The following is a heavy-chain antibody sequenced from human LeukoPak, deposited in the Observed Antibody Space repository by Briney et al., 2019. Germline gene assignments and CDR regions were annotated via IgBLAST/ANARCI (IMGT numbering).Heavy chain of an antibody. V-gene: IGHV3-30*04. CDR3: ARPMYYYDSSGSLAV. CDR1: GFTFSRYG. Sequence: PGGSLRLSCAASGFTFSRYGIHWVRQAPGKWLEGVALISSNGKNKDYADSVKGRFTISRDNSKNTLYLQMNSLRAEDTAVYYCARPMYYYDSSGSLAVWGQGTTVTVTS. D-gene: IGHD3-22*01. J-gene: IGHJ6*02. CDR2: ISSNGKNK.